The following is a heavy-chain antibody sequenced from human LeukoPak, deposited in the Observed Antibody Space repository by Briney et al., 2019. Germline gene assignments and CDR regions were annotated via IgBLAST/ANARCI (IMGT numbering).Heavy chain of an antibody. D-gene: IGHD6-19*01. Sequence: GGSLRLSCAASGFTFRSYSMNWVRQAPGKGLEWVSSISSSSSYIYYADSVKGRFTISRDNAKNSLYLQMNSQRAEDTAVYYCARDLTRIAVAGTGFGYWGQGTLVTVSS. CDR2: ISSSSSYI. J-gene: IGHJ4*02. CDR3: ARDLTRIAVAGTGFGY. V-gene: IGHV3-21*01. CDR1: GFTFRSYS.